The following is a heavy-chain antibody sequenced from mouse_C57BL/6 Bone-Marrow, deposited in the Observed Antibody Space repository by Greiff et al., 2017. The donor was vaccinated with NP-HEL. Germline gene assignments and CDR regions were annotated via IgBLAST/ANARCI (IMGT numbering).Heavy chain of an antibody. D-gene: IGHD2-3*01. J-gene: IGHJ2*01. CDR3: ERSWLLYY. CDR1: GYTFTDYY. CDR2: INPYNGGT. Sequence: VQLQQSGPVLVKPGASVKMSCKASGYTFTDYYMNWVKQSHGKSLEWIGVINPYNGGTSYNQQFKGKATFTVDKSSSTAYMELNSLTSEDSAVYYCERSWLLYYGGQGTTLTVTA. V-gene: IGHV1-19*01.